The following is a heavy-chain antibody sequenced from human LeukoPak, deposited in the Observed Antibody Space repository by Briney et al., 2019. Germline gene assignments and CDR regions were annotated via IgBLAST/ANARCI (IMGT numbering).Heavy chain of an antibody. D-gene: IGHD1-26*01. J-gene: IGHJ4*02. CDR2: INPNSGGT. CDR1: GYTFIGYY. Sequence: GASVKVSCKASGYTFIGYYIHWVRQAPGQGLEWMGWINPNSGGTNYAQKFQGRVTMTRDTSISTAYMELSRLRSDDTAVYYCARGVWELPTPFCDYWGQGTLVTVSS. CDR3: ARGVWELPTPFCDY. V-gene: IGHV1-2*02.